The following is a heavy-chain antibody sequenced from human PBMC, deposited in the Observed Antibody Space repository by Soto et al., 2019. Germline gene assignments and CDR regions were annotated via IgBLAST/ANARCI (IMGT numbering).Heavy chain of an antibody. V-gene: IGHV4-34*01. CDR2: INHSGST. CDR1: GGSFSGDY. CDR3: ARLYHGLVYYYYYGMDV. D-gene: IGHD2-2*02. Sequence: SETLCLTCAVYGGSFSGDYWSWIRQPPGKGLEWIGEINHSGSTNYNPSLKSRVTISVDTSKNQFSLKLSSVTAADTAVYYCARLYHGLVYYYYYGMDVWGQGTTVSVSS. J-gene: IGHJ6*02.